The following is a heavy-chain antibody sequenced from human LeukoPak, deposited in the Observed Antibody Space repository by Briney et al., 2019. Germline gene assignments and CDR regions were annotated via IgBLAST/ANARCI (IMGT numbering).Heavy chain of an antibody. CDR3: ARGPQALTSLYAFDV. V-gene: IGHV3-74*01. CDR1: GFTFSSYC. J-gene: IGHJ3*01. CDR2: MNSDGSST. Sequence: GGSLRLSCAASGFTFSSYCMHWVRQAPGKGLVWVSRMNSDGSSTTYADSVKGRFTISRDNAKNALYLQMNSLRAEDTAVYYCARGPQALTSLYAFDVWGQGTMVTVSS.